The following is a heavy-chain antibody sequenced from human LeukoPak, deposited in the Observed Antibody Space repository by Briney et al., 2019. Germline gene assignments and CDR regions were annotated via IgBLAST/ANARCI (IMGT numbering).Heavy chain of an antibody. J-gene: IGHJ1*01. CDR1: GYTFTDYG. V-gene: IGHV1-18*01. CDR3: ATSYYDSSGYYYIAEYFQH. D-gene: IGHD3-22*01. CDR2: ISAYNGNT. Sequence: ASVKVSCKASGYTFTDYGISWVRQAPGQGLEWMGWISAYNGNTNYAQKLQGRVTMTTDTSTRTAYMELRSLRSDDTAVYYCATSYYDSSGYYYIAEYFQHWGQGTLVTVSS.